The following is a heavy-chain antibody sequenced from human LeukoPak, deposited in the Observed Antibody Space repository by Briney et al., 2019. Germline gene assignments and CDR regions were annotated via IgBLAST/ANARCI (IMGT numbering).Heavy chain of an antibody. CDR3: ASSVVSGY. V-gene: IGHV3-7*01. Sequence: GGSLRLSCAASGFTFSNFWMSWVRQTPGKGLEWVANTKKDGSEKNYVESVKGRFTISRDNSKKSLYLEMNSLRAEDTAVYYCASSVVSGYWGQGTLVTVSS. J-gene: IGHJ4*02. CDR1: GFTFSNFW. D-gene: IGHD4-23*01. CDR2: TKKDGSEK.